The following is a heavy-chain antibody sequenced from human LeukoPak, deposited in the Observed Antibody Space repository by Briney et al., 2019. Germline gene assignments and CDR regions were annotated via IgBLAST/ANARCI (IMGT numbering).Heavy chain of an antibody. D-gene: IGHD2-15*01. J-gene: IGHJ4*02. V-gene: IGHV1-69*05. CDR2: IIPIFGTA. CDR1: GGTFSSYA. CDR3: ARDQYCSGGSCYLAYFDY. Sequence: SVKVSCKASGGTFSSYAISWVRQAPGQGLEWMGRIIPIFGTANYAQKFQGRVTITTDKSTSTAYMELSSLRSEDTAVYYCARDQYCSGGSCYLAYFDYWGQGTLVTVSS.